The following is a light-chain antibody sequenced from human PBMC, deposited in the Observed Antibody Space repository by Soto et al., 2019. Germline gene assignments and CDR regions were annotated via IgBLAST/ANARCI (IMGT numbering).Light chain of an antibody. CDR3: QQSYSSPVT. Sequence: DIQMTQSPSSLSASVGDRVTITCQASQNINNYLNWYQQKPGRAPKLLIYDASSLESGVPSRFSGSGSGTDFTLTVDSLQPEDFATYYCQQSYSSPVTFGQGTRLEIK. CDR1: QNINNY. J-gene: IGKJ5*01. CDR2: DAS. V-gene: IGKV1-39*01.